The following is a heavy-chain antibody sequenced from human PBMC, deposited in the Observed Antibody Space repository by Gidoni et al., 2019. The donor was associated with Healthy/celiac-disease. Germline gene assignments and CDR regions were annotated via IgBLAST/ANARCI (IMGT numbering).Heavy chain of an antibody. Sequence: EVQLVESGGGLVQPGGSLRLSCAASGFTVSSNYMSWVRQAPGKGLGWVSVIYSGGSTYYADSVKGRFTISRDNSKNTLYLQMNSLRAEDTAVYYCARVGDSSGYYYYYYYGMDVWGQGTTVTVSS. D-gene: IGHD3-22*01. J-gene: IGHJ6*02. CDR2: IYSGGST. V-gene: IGHV3-66*02. CDR1: GFTVSSNY. CDR3: ARVGDSSGYYYYYYYGMDV.